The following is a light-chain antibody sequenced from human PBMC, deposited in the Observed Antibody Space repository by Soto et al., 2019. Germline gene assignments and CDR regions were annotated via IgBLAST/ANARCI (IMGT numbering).Light chain of an antibody. CDR3: QLYGGSHMFS. J-gene: IGKJ2*01. V-gene: IGKV3-20*01. CDR1: QSISSSY. CDR2: AAS. Sequence: EIVLTQSPGTLSLSPGEGGTLSCRASQSISSSYLAWYQQKPGQSPRLFIYAASSRATGIPDRFSGSGSGTDFTLTIIKLEPEDFAVYNCQLYGGSHMFSFGQGTKLEIK.